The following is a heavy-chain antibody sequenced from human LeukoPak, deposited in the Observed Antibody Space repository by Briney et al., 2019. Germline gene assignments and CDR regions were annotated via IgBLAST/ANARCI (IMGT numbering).Heavy chain of an antibody. V-gene: IGHV4-34*01. J-gene: IGHJ4*02. CDR2: INHSGST. D-gene: IGHD6-13*01. Sequence: SETLSLTCAVYGGSFSGYYWSWIRQPPGKGLEWIGEINHSGSTNYNPSLKSRVTISVDTSKNQFSLKLSSVTAADTAVYYCARHKGSSSWYGYFDYWGQGTLVTVSS. CDR3: ARHKGSSSWYGYFDY. CDR1: GGSFSGYY.